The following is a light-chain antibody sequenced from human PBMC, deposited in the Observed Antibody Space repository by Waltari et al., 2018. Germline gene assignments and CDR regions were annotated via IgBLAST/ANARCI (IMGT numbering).Light chain of an antibody. CDR3: AVWDDAMRGPL. J-gene: IGLJ3*02. CDR2: RTY. CDR1: KSNIGSNL. V-gene: IGLV1-47*01. Sequence: QSVLTQPASASGTPGQRLTLSCSGSKSNIGSNLVYWYQQVPGMPPKLLIYRTYERPSGVSDRVSASTSDTAASLDIDGLRFEDEADYYCAVWDDAMRGPLFGGGTKLTVL.